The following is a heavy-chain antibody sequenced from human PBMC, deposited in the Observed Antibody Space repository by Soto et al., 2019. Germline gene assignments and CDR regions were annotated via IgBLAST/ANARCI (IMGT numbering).Heavy chain of an antibody. D-gene: IGHD3-10*01. Sequence: PGGSLRLSCAASGFTFSSYAMSWVRQAPGKGLEWVSAISGSGGSTYYADSVKGRFTISRDNSKNTLYLQMNSLRAEDTAVYYCAKGIILLWFGGTPNWFDPWGQGTLVTVSS. J-gene: IGHJ5*02. CDR2: ISGSGGST. CDR3: AKGIILLWFGGTPNWFDP. CDR1: GFTFSSYA. V-gene: IGHV3-23*01.